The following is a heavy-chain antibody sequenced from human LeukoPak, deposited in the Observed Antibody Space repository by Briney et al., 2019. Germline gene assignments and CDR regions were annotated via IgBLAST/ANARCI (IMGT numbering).Heavy chain of an antibody. Sequence: SETLSLTCTVSGGSISSGSYYWSWIRQPAGKGLEWIGRIYTSGSTNYNPSLKSRVTISVDTSKNQFSLKLSSVTAADTAVYYCARGTLVYYYYYYMDVWGKGTTVTVSS. CDR2: IYTSGST. J-gene: IGHJ6*03. CDR3: ARGTLVYYYYYYMDV. D-gene: IGHD1-26*01. CDR1: GGSISSGSYY. V-gene: IGHV4-61*02.